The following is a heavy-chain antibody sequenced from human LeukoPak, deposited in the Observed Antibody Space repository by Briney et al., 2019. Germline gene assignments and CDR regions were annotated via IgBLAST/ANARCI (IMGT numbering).Heavy chain of an antibody. CDR1: GYTFTGYY. Sequence: ASVKVSFKASGYTFTGYYMHWVRQAPGQGLGWMGLINPNSGGTNYAQKFQGRITMTRDTSINTAYMELRSDDTAVYYCARGAHSGNYFLIDYWGQGTLVTISP. V-gene: IGHV1-2*02. CDR2: INPNSGGT. CDR3: ARGAHSGNYFLIDY. J-gene: IGHJ4*02. D-gene: IGHD1-26*01.